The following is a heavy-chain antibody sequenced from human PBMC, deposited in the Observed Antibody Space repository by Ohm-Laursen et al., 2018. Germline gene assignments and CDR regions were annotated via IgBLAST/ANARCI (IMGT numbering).Heavy chain of an antibody. Sequence: GSLRLYCAASGFTFSSYAMSWVRQAPGKGLEWVSAISSSGGSTYYADSVKGRFTISRDNSKNTLYLQMNSLRAEDTAVYYCAKRHSYGYDYWGQGTLVTVSS. CDR3: AKRHSYGYDY. V-gene: IGHV3-23*01. CDR2: ISSSGGST. D-gene: IGHD5-18*01. J-gene: IGHJ4*02. CDR1: GFTFSSYA.